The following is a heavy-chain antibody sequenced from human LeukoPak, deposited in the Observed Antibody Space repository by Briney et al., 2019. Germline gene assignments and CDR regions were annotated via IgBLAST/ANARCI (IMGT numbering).Heavy chain of an antibody. D-gene: IGHD1-26*01. J-gene: IGHJ4*02. CDR3: AREARGSGRDFDY. Sequence: GGSLRLSCAASGFSFSDFYMYWIRQAPGMGLEWISYIGTRSNPIYYADSVKGRFTISRDDAKNSLYLQMNSLRDEDTAVYFCAREARGSGRDFDYWGQGILVTVSS. CDR2: IGTRSNPI. CDR1: GFSFSDFY. V-gene: IGHV3-11*01.